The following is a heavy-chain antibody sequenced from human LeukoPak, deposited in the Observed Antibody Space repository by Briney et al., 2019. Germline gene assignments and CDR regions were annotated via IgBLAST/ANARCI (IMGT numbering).Heavy chain of an antibody. D-gene: IGHD4-17*01. Sequence: SVKVSCKASGGTFSSYAISWVRQAPGQGLEWMGGIIPIFGTANYAQKFQGRVTITADESTSTAYMELSSLRSEDTAGYYCARDMGGDYTQFHFDYWGQGTLVTVSS. V-gene: IGHV1-69*13. CDR2: IIPIFGTA. CDR3: ARDMGGDYTQFHFDY. J-gene: IGHJ4*02. CDR1: GGTFSSYA.